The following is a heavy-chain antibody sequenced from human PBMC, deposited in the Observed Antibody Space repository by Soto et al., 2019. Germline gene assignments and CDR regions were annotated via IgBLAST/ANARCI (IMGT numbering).Heavy chain of an antibody. CDR3: AKDAVYNDGLWLVSD. CDR1: GFSFNYA. CDR2: ITGGGST. Sequence: DVQLLESGGGLVQPGGSLRLSCVVSGFSFNYAIIWVRQAPGKGQEWVSGITGGGSTEYAASVKGRFTISRDNSKNTVHLEMDRLRAGDTAMYYCAKDAVYNDGLWLVSDWGQGTLVTVS. D-gene: IGHD2-21*01. V-gene: IGHV3-23*01. J-gene: IGHJ4*02.